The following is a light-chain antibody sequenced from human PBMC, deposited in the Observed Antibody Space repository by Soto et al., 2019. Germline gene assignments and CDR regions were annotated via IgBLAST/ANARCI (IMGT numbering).Light chain of an antibody. Sequence: EIVLKQSPGTLSLSPGERATLSCRASQSVSSSYLAWYQHKPGQAPRLLIYGASSRATGIPDRFSGSGSGTDFTLTISRLEPEDFALYYCQQYGSSPHTVGQGTKLEIK. V-gene: IGKV3-20*01. CDR3: QQYGSSPHT. J-gene: IGKJ2*01. CDR1: QSVSSSY. CDR2: GAS.